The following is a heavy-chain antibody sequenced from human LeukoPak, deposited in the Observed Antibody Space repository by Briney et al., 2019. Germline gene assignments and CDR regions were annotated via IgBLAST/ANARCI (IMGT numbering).Heavy chain of an antibody. CDR3: AKDAQRGYSYGYIDS. CDR2: ISSSSSYI. Sequence: GGSLRLSCAASGFIFSSYAMTWFRQAPGKGLEWVSSISSSSSYIYYADSVKGRFTISRDNAKTSLYLQMNSLRAEDTAVYFCAKDAQRGYSYGYIDSWGQGTLVTVSS. V-gene: IGHV3-21*04. CDR1: GFIFSSYA. J-gene: IGHJ4*02. D-gene: IGHD5-18*01.